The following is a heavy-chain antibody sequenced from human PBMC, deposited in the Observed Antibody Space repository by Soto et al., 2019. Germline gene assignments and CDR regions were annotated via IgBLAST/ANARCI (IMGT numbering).Heavy chain of an antibody. J-gene: IGHJ5*02. Sequence: SETLSLTCTVSGGSISSYYWSWIRQPAGKGLEWIGRIYTSGSTNYNPSLKSRVTMSVDTSKNQFSLKLSSVTAADTAVYYCARVEGYCSSTSCYRGNWFDPWGQGTLVTVSS. CDR3: ARVEGYCSSTSCYRGNWFDP. CDR2: IYTSGST. V-gene: IGHV4-4*07. D-gene: IGHD2-2*02. CDR1: GGSISSYY.